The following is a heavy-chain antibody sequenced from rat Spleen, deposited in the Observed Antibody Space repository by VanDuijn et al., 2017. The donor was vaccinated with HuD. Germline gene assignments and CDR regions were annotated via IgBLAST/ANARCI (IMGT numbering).Heavy chain of an antibody. CDR3: ARQATNWERNYFDY. Sequence: EVQLVESGGGLVQPGRSMKVSCAASGFTFSDYNMAWVRQAPKKGLEWVATIIYDGSRTYYRDSVKGRFTISRDNTKSTLYLQMDSLRSEDTATYYCARQATNWERNYFDYWGQGVMVTVSS. V-gene: IGHV5-7*01. J-gene: IGHJ2*01. D-gene: IGHD5-1*01. CDR2: IIYDGSRT. CDR1: GFTFSDYN.